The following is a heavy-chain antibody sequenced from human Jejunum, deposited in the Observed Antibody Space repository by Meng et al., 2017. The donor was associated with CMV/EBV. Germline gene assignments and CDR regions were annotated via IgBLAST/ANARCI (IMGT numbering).Heavy chain of an antibody. J-gene: IGHJ6*02. V-gene: IGHV3-21*03. Sequence: WVRQAPGKRLEWVASMTNSDGQIYYADSVKGRFTISRDNAKDSVYLQMNSRRAEDTAVYYCAGAPTSYDILTDYFPNGLDVWGQGTTVTVSS. CDR3: AGAPTSYDILTDYFPNGLDV. D-gene: IGHD3-9*01. CDR2: MTNSDGQI.